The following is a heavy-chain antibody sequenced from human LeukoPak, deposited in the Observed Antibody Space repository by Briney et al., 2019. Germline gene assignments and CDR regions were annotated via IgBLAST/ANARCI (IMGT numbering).Heavy chain of an antibody. CDR2: IYNSGST. CDR1: GGSISSSSYY. CDR3: TCVDIYEDY. D-gene: IGHD5-18*01. V-gene: IGHV4-39*01. J-gene: IGHJ4*02. Sequence: PSETLSLTCTVSGGSISSSSYYWGWIRQRPGKGLEWLGTIYNSGSTSYNPSLKSRVTMSVDTSKNQFSLKLSSVTAADTAVYYCTCVDIYEDYWGQGTLVTVSS.